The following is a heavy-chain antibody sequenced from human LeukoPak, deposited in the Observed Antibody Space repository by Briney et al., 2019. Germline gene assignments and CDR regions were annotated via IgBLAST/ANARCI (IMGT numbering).Heavy chain of an antibody. CDR3: AKGSHSSGYSSFDY. CDR1: GFTFSSYD. Sequence: GGSLRLSCAASGFTFSSYDMSWVRQAPGKGLEWVSGTSGGGVTTYYADSVKGRFTISRDNSKNTLYLQMYSLRAEDTAVYYCAKGSHSSGYSSFDYWGQGTLVTVSA. J-gene: IGHJ4*02. V-gene: IGHV3-23*01. D-gene: IGHD6-19*01. CDR2: TSGGGVTT.